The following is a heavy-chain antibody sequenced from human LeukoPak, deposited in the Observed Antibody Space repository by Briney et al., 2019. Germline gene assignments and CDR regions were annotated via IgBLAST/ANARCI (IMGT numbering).Heavy chain of an antibody. V-gene: IGHV3-74*01. CDR3: FSYGSGSEGYFAY. CDR1: GFTFSSYW. J-gene: IGHJ4*02. CDR2: INSDGGDT. D-gene: IGHD3-10*01. Sequence: GGSLRLSCAASGFTFSSYWMHWVRQAPGKGLVWVSRINSDGGDTTYADSVKGRFTISRDNAKSTLYLQMNSLRAEDTAVYYCFSYGSGSEGYFAYWGQGTLVTVSS.